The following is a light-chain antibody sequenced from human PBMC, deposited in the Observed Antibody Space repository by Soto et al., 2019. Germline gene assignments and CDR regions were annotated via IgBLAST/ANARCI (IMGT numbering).Light chain of an antibody. J-gene: IGLJ2*01. Sequence: QSALTQPASVSGSPGQSITISCTGTSSDVGGYNYVSWYQLHPGKAPKFLIYDVTNRPSGVSDRFSGSKSGDTASLTISGLQAEDEAYYDCSSYTNTNTPVIFGGGTKVTVL. V-gene: IGLV2-14*03. CDR3: SSYTNTNTPVI. CDR2: DVT. CDR1: SSDVGGYNY.